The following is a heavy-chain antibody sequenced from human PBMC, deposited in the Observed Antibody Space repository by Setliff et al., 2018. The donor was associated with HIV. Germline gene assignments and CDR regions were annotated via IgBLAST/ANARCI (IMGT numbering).Heavy chain of an antibody. J-gene: IGHJ4*02. CDR2: ISATGTTV. D-gene: IGHD1-26*01. V-gene: IGHV3-48*01. Sequence: GGSLRLSCAASGFTFSNAWMSWVRQAPGEGLEWISYISATGTTVSYADSVRGRFIISRDSVRNEVYLQMKSLRVDDTALYYCVRDQLRWPERWDFDFWGQGTLVTVS. CDR3: VRDQLRWPERWDFDF. CDR1: GFTFSNAW.